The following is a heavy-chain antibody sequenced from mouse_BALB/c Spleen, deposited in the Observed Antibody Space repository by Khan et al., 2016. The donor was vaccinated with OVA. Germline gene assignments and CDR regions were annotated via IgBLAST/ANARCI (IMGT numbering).Heavy chain of an antibody. CDR2: INPTSGFT. CDR1: GYTVTTYW. V-gene: IGHV1-7*01. Sequence: QLKQSGAELAKPGASVKMSCKASGYTVTTYWMHWVKQRPGQGLEWIGYINPTSGFTDYNQKFKDKATLTADKSSSTAYMQLSSLTSDDSAVYYCARDRIDYWGQGTTLTVSS. J-gene: IGHJ2*01. CDR3: ARDRIDY.